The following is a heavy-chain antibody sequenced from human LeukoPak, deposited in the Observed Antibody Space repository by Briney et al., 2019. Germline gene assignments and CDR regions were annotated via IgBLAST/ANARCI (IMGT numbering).Heavy chain of an antibody. CDR1: GFTFSGYS. J-gene: IGHJ4*02. V-gene: IGHV3-21*01. Sequence: PGGSLRLSCAASGFTFSGYSMNWVRQAPGKGLEGVSSISSSSSYIYYADSVKGRLTISRDNAKNSLYLQMNSLRAEDTAVYYCARDASGWYYFDYWGQGTLVTVSS. CDR2: ISSSSSYI. D-gene: IGHD6-19*01. CDR3: ARDASGWYYFDY.